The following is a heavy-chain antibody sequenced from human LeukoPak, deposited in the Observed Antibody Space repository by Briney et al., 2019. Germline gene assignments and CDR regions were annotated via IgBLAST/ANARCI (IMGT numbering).Heavy chain of an antibody. CDR2: IDPEDDER. CDR1: GYSLTELS. D-gene: IGHD5-18*01. CDR3: ATVRGYSYGHFFGDFDH. J-gene: IGHJ4*02. V-gene: IGHV1-24*01. Sequence: AAVKDSCKVSGYSLTELSMNGGRQALGKGGEWMLRIDPEDDERVYAQKVQGRVTMTEGTSTDTTNMEMSSLRSEDTTMYYCATVRGYSYGHFFGDFDHWGQGTLVTVSS.